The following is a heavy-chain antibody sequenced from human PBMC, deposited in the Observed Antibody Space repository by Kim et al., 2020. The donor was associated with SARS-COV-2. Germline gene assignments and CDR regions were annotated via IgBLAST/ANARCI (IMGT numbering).Heavy chain of an antibody. CDR3: AKDLRAWWFGDHELIFAY. CDR1: GFTFSSYA. D-gene: IGHD3-10*01. V-gene: IGHV3-23*01. CDR2: ISGSGGST. J-gene: IGHJ4*02. Sequence: GGSLRLSCAASGFTFSSYAMSWVRQAPGKGLEWVSAISGSGGSTYYADSVKGRFTISRDNSKNTLYLQMNSLRAEDTAVYYCAKDLRAWWFGDHELIFAYWGQGPLVTVSS.